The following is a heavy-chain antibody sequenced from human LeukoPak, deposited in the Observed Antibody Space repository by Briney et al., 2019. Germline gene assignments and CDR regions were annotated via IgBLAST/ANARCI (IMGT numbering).Heavy chain of an antibody. CDR2: ISGSGGST. V-gene: IGHV3-23*01. D-gene: IGHD5-18*01. CDR3: AKDHLSSVPARYGEGY. Sequence: GGSLRLSCAASGFTFSSYAMSWVRQAPGKGLEWVSAISGSGGSTYYADSVKDRFTISRDNSKNTLYLQMNSLRAEDTAVYYCAKDHLSSVPARYGEGYWDQGTLVTVSS. CDR1: GFTFSSYA. J-gene: IGHJ4*02.